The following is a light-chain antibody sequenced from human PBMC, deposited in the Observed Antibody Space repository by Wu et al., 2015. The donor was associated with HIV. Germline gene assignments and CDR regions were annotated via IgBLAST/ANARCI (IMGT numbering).Light chain of an antibody. Sequence: DIQMTQSPSSLSASVGDRVTITCRASQGINTYLNWYQHKPGEAPRLLIYGVSSLQSGVPSRFSGSGSGTDFTLTISSLQPEDVATYYCQQSYNNPTFGQGTKVEIK. J-gene: IGKJ1*01. CDR3: QQSYNNPT. CDR1: QGINTY. CDR2: GVS. V-gene: IGKV1-39*01.